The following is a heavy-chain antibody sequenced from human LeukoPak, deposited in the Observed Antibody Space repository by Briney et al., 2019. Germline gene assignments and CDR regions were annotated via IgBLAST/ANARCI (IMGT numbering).Heavy chain of an antibody. CDR2: VCYTGTT. V-gene: IGHV4-39*01. CDR1: GGSISSRSYY. CDR3: ARLSYGGNSESYFDH. J-gene: IGHJ4*02. Sequence: KPSETLSLTCTVSGGSISSRSYYWGWIRQPPGKGLEWIGNVCYTGTTYYNPSLKSRVTISVDTSKNQFSLKLSSVTAADTAVYYCARLSYGGNSESYFDHWGQGTLVTVSS. D-gene: IGHD4-23*01.